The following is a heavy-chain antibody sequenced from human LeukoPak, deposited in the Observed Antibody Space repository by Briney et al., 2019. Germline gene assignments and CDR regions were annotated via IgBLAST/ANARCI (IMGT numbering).Heavy chain of an antibody. D-gene: IGHD2-8*01. CDR1: GFTVSSNY. CDR2: IYSGCST. Sequence: GGSLRLSWAASGFTVSSNYMSWVRQAPGKGLEWVSVIYSGCSTYYADPVKGRFTISRDNSKNTLYLQMNSLRAEETAVYYCASASHLYCTNGVCYKTSYYYYGMDVWGQGTTVTVSS. CDR3: ASASHLYCTNGVCYKTSYYYYGMDV. V-gene: IGHV3-66*02. J-gene: IGHJ6*02.